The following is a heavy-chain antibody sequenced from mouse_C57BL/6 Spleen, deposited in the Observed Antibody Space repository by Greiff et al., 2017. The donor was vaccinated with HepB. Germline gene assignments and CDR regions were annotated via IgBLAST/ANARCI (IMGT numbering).Heavy chain of an antibody. CDR2: IYPGDGDT. CDR1: GYAFSSSW. V-gene: IGHV1-82*01. J-gene: IGHJ4*01. CDR3: APNWDDYYAMDY. Sequence: VKLQESGPELVKPGASVKISCKASGYAFSSSWMNWVKQRPGKGLEWIGRIYPGDGDTNYNGKFKGKATLTADKSSSTAYMQLSSLTSEDSAVYFCAPNWDDYYAMDYWGQGTSVTVSS. D-gene: IGHD4-1*01.